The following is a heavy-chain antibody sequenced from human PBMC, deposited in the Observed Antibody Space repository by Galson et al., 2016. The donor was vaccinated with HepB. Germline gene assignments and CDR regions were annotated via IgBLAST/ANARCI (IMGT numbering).Heavy chain of an antibody. V-gene: IGHV3-23*01. Sequence: SLRLSCAASGFTFRSYAMSWVRQAPGKGLEWVSTISGSGGSTHYADSVKGRFTISRDSSKNTLYLQMHSLRAEDTAVYYCAKDEGWAAAGRYYFDYWGQGTLVTVSS. CDR3: AKDEGWAAAGRYYFDY. CDR1: GFTFRSYA. CDR2: ISGSGGST. J-gene: IGHJ4*02. D-gene: IGHD6-13*01.